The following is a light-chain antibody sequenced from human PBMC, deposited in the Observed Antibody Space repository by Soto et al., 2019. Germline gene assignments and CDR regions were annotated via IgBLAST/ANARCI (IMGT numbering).Light chain of an antibody. CDR1: SSNIGAGYD. J-gene: IGLJ2*01. CDR2: GNN. CDR3: QSFDSSLSGSI. V-gene: IGLV1-40*01. Sequence: QSVLTQPPSVSGAPGQRVTISCTGSSSNIGAGYDVHWYQQVPGTAPKFLIYGNNNRPSGVPDRFSGSKSGTSASLAITGLQVEDEADYYCQSFDSSLSGSIFGGGTKLTVL.